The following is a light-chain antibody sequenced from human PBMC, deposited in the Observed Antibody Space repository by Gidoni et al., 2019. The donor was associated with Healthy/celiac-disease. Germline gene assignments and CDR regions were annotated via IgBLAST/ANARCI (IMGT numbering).Light chain of an antibody. CDR2: AAS. CDR3: QQSYSTPRT. J-gene: IGKJ1*01. V-gene: IGKV1-39*01. Sequence: DIQMTQSPSSLSASVGDRVTITCRASQSLSSYLNWYQQKPGKAPKLLIYAASSLQSGVPSRFSGSESGTDFTLTISSLQPEDFATYYCQQSYSTPRTFGQGTKVEIK. CDR1: QSLSSY.